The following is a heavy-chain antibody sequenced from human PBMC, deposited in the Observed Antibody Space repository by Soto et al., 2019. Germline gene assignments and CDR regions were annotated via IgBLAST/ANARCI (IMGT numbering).Heavy chain of an antibody. CDR3: ASRSPDYGDFYYYYYYYMDV. Sequence: GGSLRLSCAASGFTFSSYSMNWVRQAPGKGLEWVSYISSSSSTIYYADSVKGRFTISRDNAKNSLYLQMNSLRAEDTAVYYCASRSPDYGDFYYYYYYYMDVWGKGTTVTVSS. CDR2: ISSSSSTI. CDR1: GFTFSSYS. D-gene: IGHD4-17*01. V-gene: IGHV3-48*01. J-gene: IGHJ6*03.